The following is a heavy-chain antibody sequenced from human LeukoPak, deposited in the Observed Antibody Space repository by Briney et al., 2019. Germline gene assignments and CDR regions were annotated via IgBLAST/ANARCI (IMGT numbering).Heavy chain of an antibody. CDR2: INHSGST. CDR1: GGSFSGYY. D-gene: IGHD1-26*01. J-gene: IGHJ4*02. CDR3: ARVGSRIVQYYFDY. V-gene: IGHV4-34*01. Sequence: SETLSLTCAVYGGSFSGYYWSWVRQPPGKGLEWIGEINHSGSTNYNPSLKSRVTISVDTSKNQFSLKLSSVTAADTAVYYCARVGSRIVQYYFDYWGQGTLVTVSS.